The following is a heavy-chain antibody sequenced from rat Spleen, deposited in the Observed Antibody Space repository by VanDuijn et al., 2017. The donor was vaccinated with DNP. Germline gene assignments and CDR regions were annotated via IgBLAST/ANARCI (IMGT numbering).Heavy chain of an antibody. D-gene: IGHD4-3*01. V-gene: IGHV5-20*01. CDR3: TTDNSGLNWFAF. J-gene: IGHJ3*01. Sequence: EVQLVESGGGLVLPGWSLRLSCAASGFTFSDYYMAWVRQAPKKGLEWVASISHNGGYTYYRDSVKGRFTISRDYAKTSLYLQMDSLRSEDTATYYCTTDNSGLNWFAFWGQGTLVTVSS. CDR2: ISHNGGYT. CDR1: GFTFSDYY.